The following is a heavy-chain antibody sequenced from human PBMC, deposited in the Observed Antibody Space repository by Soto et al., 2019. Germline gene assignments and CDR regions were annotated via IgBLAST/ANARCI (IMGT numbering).Heavy chain of an antibody. CDR3: AHTSTAVTSFDY. Sequence: QITLKESGPTLVRPTQTLTLTCTFSGFSLSTRGVGVCWIRQTPGKAPEWLALIYWDDDKRYSPSLKSRLTVTKDTSKNQVVLTMTNMDPVDTGTYYCAHTSTAVTSFDYWGQGTLVTVSS. V-gene: IGHV2-5*02. J-gene: IGHJ4*02. CDR1: GFSLSTRGVG. CDR2: IYWDDDK. D-gene: IGHD4-17*01.